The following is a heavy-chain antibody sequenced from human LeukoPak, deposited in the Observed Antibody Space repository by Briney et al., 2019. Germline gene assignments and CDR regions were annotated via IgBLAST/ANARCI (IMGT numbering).Heavy chain of an antibody. CDR3: ARDFDMGITPGDDFDY. CDR1: ASTFGHVC. V-gene: IGHV3-74*01. Sequence: GGSLRLSCSPFASTFGHVCMHGVPRVHRGGVLWVSGIKEDGTYTSYADSVKGRFAISRDNAKSTLYLQMNSLRAEDTAVYYCARDFDMGITPGDDFDYWGQGNLVTVSS. J-gene: IGHJ4*02. D-gene: IGHD3-9*01. CDR2: IKEDGTYT.